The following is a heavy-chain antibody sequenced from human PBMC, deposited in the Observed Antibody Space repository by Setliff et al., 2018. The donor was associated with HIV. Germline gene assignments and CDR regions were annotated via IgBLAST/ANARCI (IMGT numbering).Heavy chain of an antibody. D-gene: IGHD1-26*01. Sequence: GGSLRLSCAASGFTFSSYWMHWVRQAPGKGLVWVSRINGDGTRTHYADSVKGRFTISRDNAKNTLHLQMSSLTSDDAAVYYCALPRVFDSFHVWGQGTMVTVSS. CDR2: INGDGTRT. CDR3: ALPRVFDSFHV. V-gene: IGHV3-74*01. CDR1: GFTFSSYW. J-gene: IGHJ3*01.